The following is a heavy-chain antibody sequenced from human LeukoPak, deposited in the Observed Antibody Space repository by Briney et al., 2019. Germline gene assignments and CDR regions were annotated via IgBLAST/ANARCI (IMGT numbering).Heavy chain of an antibody. CDR2: INPNSGGT. CDR1: GYTFTGYY. D-gene: IGHD6-19*01. CDR3: ARDRAGSGGWYTWFW. Sequence: ASVKVSCKASGYTFTGYYMHWVRQAPGQGLEWMGWINPNSGGTNYAQKFQGRVTMTRDTSISTAYMELSRLRSDDTAVYYCARDRAGSGGWYTWFWWGQGTLVTVSS. V-gene: IGHV1-2*02. J-gene: IGHJ4*02.